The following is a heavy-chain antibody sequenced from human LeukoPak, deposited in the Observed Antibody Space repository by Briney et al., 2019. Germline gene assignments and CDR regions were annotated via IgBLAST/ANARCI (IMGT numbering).Heavy chain of an antibody. CDR1: GFTFSSYS. CDR3: AREGSSWYGRGDNWFDP. CDR2: ISSSSSYI. V-gene: IGHV3-21*01. J-gene: IGHJ5*02. D-gene: IGHD6-13*01. Sequence: GGSLRLSCAASGFTFSSYSMNWVRQAPGKGLEWVSSISSSSSYIYYADSVKGRFTISRDNAKNSLYLQMNSLRVEDTAVYYCAREGSSWYGRGDNWFDPWGQGTLVTVPS.